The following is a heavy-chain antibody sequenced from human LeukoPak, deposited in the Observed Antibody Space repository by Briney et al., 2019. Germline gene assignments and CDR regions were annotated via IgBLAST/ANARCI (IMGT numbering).Heavy chain of an antibody. CDR2: LNTNTGNP. D-gene: IGHD3-9*01. CDR3: ARTFDDYYGMDV. Sequence: ASVKVSCKASGYSFTSHALNWLRQAPGQGPEWMGWLNTNTGNPTYAQGFAGRFVFSLDTSVSTAYLQISSLKAEDTAVYYCARTFDDYYGMDVWGQGTTVTVSS. J-gene: IGHJ6*02. V-gene: IGHV7-4-1*02. CDR1: GYSFTSHA.